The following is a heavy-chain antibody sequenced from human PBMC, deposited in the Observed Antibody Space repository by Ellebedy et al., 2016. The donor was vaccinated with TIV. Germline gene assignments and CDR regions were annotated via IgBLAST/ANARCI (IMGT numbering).Heavy chain of an antibody. CDR1: GGSFSGYY. CDR2: INHSGST. Sequence: MPSETLSLTCAVYGGSFSGYYWSWIRQPPGKGLEWIGEINHSGSTNYNPSLKSRVTVSVDTSKNQFSLKLSSVTAADTAVYYCARGGGYNWFDPWGQGTLVTVSS. J-gene: IGHJ5*02. V-gene: IGHV4-34*01. CDR3: ARGGGYNWFDP.